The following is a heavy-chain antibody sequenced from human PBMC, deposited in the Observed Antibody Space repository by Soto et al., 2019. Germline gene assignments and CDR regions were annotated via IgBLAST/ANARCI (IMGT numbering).Heavy chain of an antibody. J-gene: IGHJ5*02. CDR1: GYTFTSYD. CDR3: ARGGGYDYGSGRVFDP. V-gene: IGHV1-8*01. CDR2: MNPNSGNT. Sequence: QVQLVQSGAEVKKPGASVKVSCKASGYTFTSYDINWVRQATGQGLEWMGWMNPNSGNTGSAQKFQGRVTMTRNNSISTAYMELSSLRSEDTAVYYGARGGGYDYGSGRVFDPWGQGTLVTVSS. D-gene: IGHD3-10*01.